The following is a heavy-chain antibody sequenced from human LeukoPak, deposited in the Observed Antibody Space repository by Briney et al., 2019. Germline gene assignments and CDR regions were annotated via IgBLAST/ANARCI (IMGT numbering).Heavy chain of an antibody. Sequence: GRSLRLSCAASGFTFSSYGMHWVRQAPGKGLEWVAVIWYDGSNIYYADPVKGRFTISRDNSKNTLYLQMNSLRAEDTAVYHCARDSSDFDYWGQGTLVTVSS. CDR1: GFTFSSYG. CDR3: ARDSSDFDY. V-gene: IGHV3-33*01. J-gene: IGHJ4*02. CDR2: IWYDGSNI.